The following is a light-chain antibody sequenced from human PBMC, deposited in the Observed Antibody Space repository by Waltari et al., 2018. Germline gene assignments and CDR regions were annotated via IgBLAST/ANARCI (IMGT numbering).Light chain of an antibody. CDR3: RQRSNGPPT. V-gene: IGKV3-11*01. CDR2: KAL. CDR1: QSVSNS. Sequence: EIILTQSPATLSLSPGDRAPLSCRASQSVSNSLSWYQHKPGQAPRLLIYKALTRDPGIPASFRGSGSGTDFTLTIGSLEPEDFAVYFGRQRSNGPPTFGGGTTVEI. J-gene: IGKJ4*01.